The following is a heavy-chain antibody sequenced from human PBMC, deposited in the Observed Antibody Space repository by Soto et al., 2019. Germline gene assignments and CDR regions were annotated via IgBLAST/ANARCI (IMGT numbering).Heavy chain of an antibody. V-gene: IGHV3-7*01. D-gene: IGHD3-3*01. Sequence: EVQLVESGGGLVQPGGSLRLSCAASGFTFSRYWMTWVRQAPGKGLEWLANIKQDGSEAYYVDSVKGRFTIFRDNARNSLYLQMNSQRAEDTAVYYCARVNDFWSGSTYYYMDLWGQGTTVTVSS. CDR2: IKQDGSEA. CDR1: GFTFSRYW. CDR3: ARVNDFWSGSTYYYMDL. J-gene: IGHJ6*03.